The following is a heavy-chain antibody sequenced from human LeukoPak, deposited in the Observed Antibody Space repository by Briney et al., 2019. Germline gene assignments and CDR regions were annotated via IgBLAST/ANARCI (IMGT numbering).Heavy chain of an antibody. Sequence: GGSLRLSCAASGFTFDDYAMHWVRQAPGKGLEWVSLISWDGGSTYYADSVKGRSTISRDNSKNSLYLQMNSLRAEDTALYYCAKASRGYYYYYYMDVWGKGTTVTVSS. CDR1: GFTFDDYA. CDR3: AKASRGYYYYYYMDV. J-gene: IGHJ6*03. V-gene: IGHV3-43D*03. CDR2: ISWDGGST.